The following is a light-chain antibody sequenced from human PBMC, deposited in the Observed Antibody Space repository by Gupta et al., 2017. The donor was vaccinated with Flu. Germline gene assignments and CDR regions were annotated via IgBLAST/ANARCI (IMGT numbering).Light chain of an antibody. CDR1: QGISNW. Sequence: DIQVTQSPSSVSASVGDRVTITCRARQGISNWLAWYQQRPGKAPKLLIYDASSLQSGVPSRFSGSGSGTDFTLTISSLQPEDSGTYYCQQAKSFPLTFGGGTRVEIK. V-gene: IGKV1D-12*01. J-gene: IGKJ4*01. CDR3: QQAKSFPLT. CDR2: DAS.